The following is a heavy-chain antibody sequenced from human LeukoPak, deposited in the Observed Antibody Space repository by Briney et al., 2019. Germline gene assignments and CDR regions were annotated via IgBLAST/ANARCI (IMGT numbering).Heavy chain of an antibody. CDR2: ISSSGSAI. Sequence: GGSLRLSCAASGFTFSSYSMNWVRQAPGKGLEWVSFISSSGSAIHYADSVRGRFTISRDNAKNSLFLQMSRLRAEDTAVYYCAREKLSFFDSGGYFDHWGQGTLVTVSS. CDR3: AREKLSFFDSGGYFDH. V-gene: IGHV3-48*04. D-gene: IGHD3-22*01. CDR1: GFTFSSYS. J-gene: IGHJ4*02.